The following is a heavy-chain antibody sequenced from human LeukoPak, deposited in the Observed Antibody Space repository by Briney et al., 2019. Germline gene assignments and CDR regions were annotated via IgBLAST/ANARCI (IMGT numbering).Heavy chain of an antibody. V-gene: IGHV4-39*01. CDR3: AAGDDYYYYYMDV. D-gene: IGHD7-27*01. CDR1: GGSISSSSHY. J-gene: IGHJ6*03. Sequence: PSETLSLTCTVSGGSISSSSHYWGWIRQPPGKGLEWIGSIYYSGSTYYNPSLKSRVTISVDTSKNQFSLKLSSVTAADTAVYYCAAGDDYYYYYMDVWGKGTTVTVSS. CDR2: IYYSGST.